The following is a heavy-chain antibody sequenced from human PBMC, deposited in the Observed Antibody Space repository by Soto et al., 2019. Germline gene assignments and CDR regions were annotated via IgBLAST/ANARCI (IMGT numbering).Heavy chain of an antibody. CDR2: IFSNDEK. CDR3: ARIRGTTKENWFDP. CDR1: GFSLSNARMG. D-gene: IGHD1-7*01. Sequence: QVTLKESGPVLVKATETLTLTCTVSGFSLSNARMGVSWIRQPPGKALEWLAHIFSNDEKSYSTSLKSRLTISKDTSKSQVVLTMTNMDPVDTATYYCARIRGTTKENWFDPWGQGTLVTVSS. V-gene: IGHV2-26*01. J-gene: IGHJ5*02.